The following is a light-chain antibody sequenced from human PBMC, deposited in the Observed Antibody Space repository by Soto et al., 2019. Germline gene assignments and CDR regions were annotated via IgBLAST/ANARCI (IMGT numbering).Light chain of an antibody. CDR2: GNS. V-gene: IGLV1-40*01. J-gene: IGLJ3*02. Sequence: QSVLTQPPSVSGAPGQRVTISCTGSSSNIGAGYDVHWYQQLPGTAPKLLLYGNSNRPSGVPDRFSGSKSGTSASLAITGVRADDEADYYCQSYDSSRSGWVFGGGTQLTVL. CDR1: SSNIGAGYD. CDR3: QSYDSSRSGWV.